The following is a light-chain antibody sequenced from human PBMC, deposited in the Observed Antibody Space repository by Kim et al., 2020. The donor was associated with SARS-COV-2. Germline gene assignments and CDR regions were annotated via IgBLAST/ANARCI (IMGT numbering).Light chain of an antibody. Sequence: SSELTQDPAVSVALGQTVRITCQGDSLRDYHVSWYQQKAGQAPVLVIFGKDNRPSGIPDRFSGSASGNTASLTITGAEAEDEADYYCNSRDSSGNLVVFGGGTQLTVL. CDR3: NSRDSSGNLVV. J-gene: IGLJ2*01. V-gene: IGLV3-19*01. CDR2: GKD. CDR1: SLRDYH.